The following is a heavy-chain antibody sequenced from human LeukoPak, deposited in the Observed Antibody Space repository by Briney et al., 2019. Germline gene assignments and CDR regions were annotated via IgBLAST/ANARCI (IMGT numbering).Heavy chain of an antibody. J-gene: IGHJ5*02. CDR1: GGSVSSGSYY. CDR3: ARESGSYFNWFDP. D-gene: IGHD3-10*01. Sequence: SETLSLTCTVSGGSVSSGSYYWSWIRQPPGTGLEWIGYIYYSGSTNYNPSLKSRVTISVDTSKNQFSLKLSSVTAADTAVYYCARESGSYFNWFDPWGQGTLVTVSS. V-gene: IGHV4-61*01. CDR2: IYYSGST.